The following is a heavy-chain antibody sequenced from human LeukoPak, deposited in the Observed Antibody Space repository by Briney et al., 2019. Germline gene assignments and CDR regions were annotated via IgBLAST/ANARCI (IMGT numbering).Heavy chain of an antibody. V-gene: IGHV7-4-1*02. CDR2: VNTNTGNP. D-gene: IGHD6-13*01. J-gene: IGHJ3*02. CDR3: AREGLSIAAARYAFDI. Sequence: GASVKVSCKASGYTFTNYAMNWVRQAPGQGLEWMGWVNTNTGNPTYAQGFTGRFVFSLDTSVSTAYLQISSLKAEDTAVYYCAREGLSIAAARYAFDIWGQGTMVTVSS. CDR1: GYTFTNYA.